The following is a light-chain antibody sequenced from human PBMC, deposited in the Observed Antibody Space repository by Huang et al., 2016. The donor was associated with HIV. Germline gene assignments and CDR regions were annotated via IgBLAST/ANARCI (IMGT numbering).Light chain of an antibody. CDR2: NTS. CDR3: QQRSNWPIT. CDR1: QSVSSY. J-gene: IGKJ5*01. V-gene: IGKV3-11*01. Sequence: EIVLTQSPATLSLSPGERATLSCRASQSVSSYLAWYQQKPGQAPRRLIYNTSNRATGIPARFSGGGSGTDFTLTISSLEPEDFAVYYCQQRSNWPITFGQGTRLEI.